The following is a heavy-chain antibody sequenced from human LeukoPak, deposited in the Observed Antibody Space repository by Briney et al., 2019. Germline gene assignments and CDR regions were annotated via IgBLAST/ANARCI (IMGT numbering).Heavy chain of an antibody. CDR1: GFIFSSYA. CDR3: AKTRGGVVATTSDN. J-gene: IGHJ4*02. D-gene: IGHD5-12*01. V-gene: IGHV3-23*01. Sequence: GGSLRLSCAASGFIFSSYAMSWVRQAPGKGLEWVSVISGSGDSIYDPGSVKGRFTISRDNSKNTLYLQMNSLRVEDTAVYYCAKTRGGVVATTSDNWGQGTLVTVSS. CDR2: ISGSGDSI.